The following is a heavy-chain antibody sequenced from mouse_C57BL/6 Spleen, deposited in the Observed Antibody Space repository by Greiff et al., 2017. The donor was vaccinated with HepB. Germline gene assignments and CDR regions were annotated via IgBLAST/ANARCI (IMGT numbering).Heavy chain of an antibody. CDR1: GYTFTSYW. CDR3: ARGGGTAWFAY. D-gene: IGHD4-1*01. CDR2: IDPSDSYT. V-gene: IGHV1-69*01. J-gene: IGHJ3*01. Sequence: QVQLQQPGAELVMPGASVKLSCKASGYTFTSYWMHWVKQRPGQGLEWIGEIDPSDSYTNYNQKFKGKSTLTVDTSSSTAYMQLSSLTSEDSAVYYCARGGGTAWFAYWGQGTLVTVSA.